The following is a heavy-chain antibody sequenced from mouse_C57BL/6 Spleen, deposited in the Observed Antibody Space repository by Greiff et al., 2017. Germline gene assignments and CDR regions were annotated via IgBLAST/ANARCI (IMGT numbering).Heavy chain of an antibody. CDR1: GYTFTSYW. D-gene: IGHD2-5*01. J-gene: IGHJ2*01. Sequence: VQLQQPGAELVMPGASVKLSCKASGYTFTSYWMHWVKQRPGQGLEWIGEIDPSDSYTNYNQKFKGKSTLTVDKSSSTAYMQLSSLTSEDSAVYYGARRYYSNYSLDYWGQGTTLTVSS. CDR2: IDPSDSYT. V-gene: IGHV1-69*01. CDR3: ARRYYSNYSLDY.